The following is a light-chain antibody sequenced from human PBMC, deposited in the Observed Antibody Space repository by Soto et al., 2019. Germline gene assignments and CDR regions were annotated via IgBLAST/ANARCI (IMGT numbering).Light chain of an antibody. J-gene: IGLJ1*01. V-gene: IGLV2-8*01. CDR1: SSDVGGYKY. CDR2: EVT. Sequence: QSVLTQPPSASGSPGQSVTISCTGTSSDVGGYKYVSWYQRHPGKAPKLMIYEVTKRPSGVPDRFSGSKSGNAASLTVSGLQAEDEADYYCSSYAGSNNLYVFGTGTKVTVL. CDR3: SSYAGSNNLYV.